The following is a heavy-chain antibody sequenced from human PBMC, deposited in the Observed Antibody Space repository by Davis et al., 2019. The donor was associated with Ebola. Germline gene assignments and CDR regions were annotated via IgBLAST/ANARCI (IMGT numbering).Heavy chain of an antibody. J-gene: IGHJ5*02. CDR3: ARARGSGAWFDP. D-gene: IGHD3-10*01. Sequence: SETLSLTCAVSGGSISSSNWWSWVRQPPGKGLEWIGSIYYSGSTYYNPSLKSRVTISVDTSKNQFSLKLSSVTAADTAVYYCARARGSGAWFDPWGQGTLVTVSS. V-gene: IGHV4-4*02. CDR2: IYYSGST. CDR1: GGSISSSNW.